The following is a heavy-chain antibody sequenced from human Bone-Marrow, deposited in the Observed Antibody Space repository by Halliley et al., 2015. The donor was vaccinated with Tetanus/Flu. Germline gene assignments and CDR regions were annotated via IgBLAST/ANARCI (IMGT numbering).Heavy chain of an antibody. D-gene: IGHD3-10*01. CDR2: MWYDGTNE. J-gene: IGHJ4*02. CDR3: ARDENYGSGSPLDY. Sequence: VAVMWYDGTNEYYPESVKGRFTISRDNSKNPLYLQMNNLKVEDTAVYYCARDENYGSGSPLDYWGQGTLVTVSS. V-gene: IGHV3-33*01.